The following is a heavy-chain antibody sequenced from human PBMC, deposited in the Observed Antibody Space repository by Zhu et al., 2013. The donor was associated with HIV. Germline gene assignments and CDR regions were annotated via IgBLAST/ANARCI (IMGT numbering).Heavy chain of an antibody. CDR2: ISVYNGNT. Sequence: QVQLVQSGPEVKKPGASVKVSCKASGYTFTSYGISWVRQAPGQGLEWMGWISVYNGNTNYAQKLQGRVTMTTDTSTSTAYMELRSLRSDDTAVYYCARDPALTTARPNYYYYMDVWGKGTTVTVSS. D-gene: IGHD6-6*01. J-gene: IGHJ6*03. CDR3: ARDPALTTARPNYYYYMDV. V-gene: IGHV1-18*01. CDR1: GYTFTSYG.